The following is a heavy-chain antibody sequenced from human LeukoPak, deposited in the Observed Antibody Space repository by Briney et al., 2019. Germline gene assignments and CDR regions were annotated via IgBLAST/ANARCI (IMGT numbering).Heavy chain of an antibody. CDR2: ISGSGSAI. V-gene: IGHV3-11*01. Sequence: PGGSLRLSCAASGFTISDYYISWVRQAPGKGLEWISYISGSGSAIFYTDSVKGRFTISRDNAKNSVYLQMNSLRAEDTAVYYCASRVVDYWGQGTLVTVSS. J-gene: IGHJ4*02. CDR3: ASRVVDY. D-gene: IGHD3-3*01. CDR1: GFTISDYY.